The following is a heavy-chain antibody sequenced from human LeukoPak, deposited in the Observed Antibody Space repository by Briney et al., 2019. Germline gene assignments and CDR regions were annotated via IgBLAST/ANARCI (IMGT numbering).Heavy chain of an antibody. Sequence: GGSLRLSCAASGFTFSSYGMHWVRQAPGKGREGVAVISYDGSNKYYADSVKGRFTISRDNSKNTLYLQMNSLRAEDTAVYYCAKGQYYDFWSGLLGWGQGTLVTVSS. CDR3: AKGQYYDFWSGLLG. CDR1: GFTFSSYG. D-gene: IGHD3-3*01. J-gene: IGHJ4*02. CDR2: ISYDGSNK. V-gene: IGHV3-30*18.